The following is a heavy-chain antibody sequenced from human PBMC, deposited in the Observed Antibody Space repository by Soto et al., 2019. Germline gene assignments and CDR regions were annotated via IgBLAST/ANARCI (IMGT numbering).Heavy chain of an antibody. V-gene: IGHV3-15*01. Sequence: GGSLRLSCAASGFTFSNAWMSWVRQAPGKGLEWVGRIKSKTDGGTTDYAAPVKGRFTISRDDSKNTLYLQMNSLKTEDTAVYYCTTDGGETYDYIWGSYRYFDYWGQGTLVTVSS. CDR3: TTDGGETYDYIWGSYRYFDY. CDR2: IKSKTDGGTT. CDR1: GFTFSNAW. J-gene: IGHJ4*02. D-gene: IGHD3-16*02.